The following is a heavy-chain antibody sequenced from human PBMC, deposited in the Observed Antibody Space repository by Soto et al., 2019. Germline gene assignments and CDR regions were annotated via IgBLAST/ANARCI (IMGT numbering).Heavy chain of an antibody. Sequence: QVQLVQSGAEVKKPGSSVKVSCKASGGTFGSYAISWVRQAPGQGLEWMGGIIPIPGKTNYAQKVQGRVTLAADECTSTAYMGLGSLRSADTAVSYCARSQGSSTSLEIYYYYYYGMDGWGQGPTVTVS. CDR2: IIPIPGKT. CDR3: ARSQGSSTSLEIYYYYYYGMDG. J-gene: IGHJ6*02. CDR1: GGTFGSYA. V-gene: IGHV1-69*01. D-gene: IGHD2-2*01.